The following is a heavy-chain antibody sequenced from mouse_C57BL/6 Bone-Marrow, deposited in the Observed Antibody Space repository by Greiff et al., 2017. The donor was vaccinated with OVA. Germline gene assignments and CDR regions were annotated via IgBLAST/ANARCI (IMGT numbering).Heavy chain of an antibody. V-gene: IGHV1-62-2*01. CDR3: ARHGPRYYDGSSCWYFDV. J-gene: IGHJ1*03. CDR1: GYTFTEYT. Sequence: VQLQQSGAELVKPGASVKLSCKASGYTFTEYTIHWVKQRSGQGLEWIGWFYPGSGSIKYNEKFKDKATLTADKSSSTVYMELSRLTSEDSAVYFCARHGPRYYDGSSCWYFDVWGTGTTVTVSS. D-gene: IGHD1-1*01. CDR2: FYPGSGSI.